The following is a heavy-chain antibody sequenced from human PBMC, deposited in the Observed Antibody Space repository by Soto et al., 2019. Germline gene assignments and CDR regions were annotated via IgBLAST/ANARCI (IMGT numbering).Heavy chain of an antibody. CDR3: ARAESGSYSN. J-gene: IGHJ4*02. Sequence: EVQLVESGGGLVQPGGSLRLSCAASGFTLSNYWMHWVRQAPGKGLVWVSRIKSDGTITSHADSVKGRFTNSRDNDKNTLYLQMNSLRAEDTAVYYCARAESGSYSNWGQGTLVIVSS. CDR1: GFTLSNYW. V-gene: IGHV3-74*01. D-gene: IGHD3-10*01. CDR2: IKSDGTIT.